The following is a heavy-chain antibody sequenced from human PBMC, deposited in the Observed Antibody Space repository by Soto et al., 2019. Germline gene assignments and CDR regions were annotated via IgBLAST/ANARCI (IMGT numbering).Heavy chain of an antibody. CDR2: ISAYNGNT. J-gene: IGHJ2*01. CDR3: ARDPQAIGHDALSFDL. D-gene: IGHD3-22*01. Sequence: QVQLVQSGAEVKKPGASVKVSCKASGYTFTSYGISWVRQAPGQGLEWMGWISAYNGNTNYAQKLQGRVTMTTDTSTSTAYMELRSLRSADTAVYYCARDPQAIGHDALSFDLWGRGTLVTVSS. CDR1: GYTFTSYG. V-gene: IGHV1-18*01.